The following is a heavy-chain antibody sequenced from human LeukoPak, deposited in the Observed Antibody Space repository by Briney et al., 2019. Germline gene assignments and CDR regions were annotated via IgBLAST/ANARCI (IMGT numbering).Heavy chain of an antibody. CDR3: AKGSSSWAHYYYYGMDV. J-gene: IGHJ6*02. CDR1: GFTFSSYA. D-gene: IGHD6-13*01. CDR2: ISGSGGST. V-gene: IGHV3-23*01. Sequence: GGSLRLSCAASGFTFSSYAMSWVRQAPGKGLEWVSAISGSGGSTYCADSVKGRFTISRGNSKNTLYLQMNSLRAEDTAVYYCAKGSSSWAHYYYYGMDVWGQGTTVTVSS.